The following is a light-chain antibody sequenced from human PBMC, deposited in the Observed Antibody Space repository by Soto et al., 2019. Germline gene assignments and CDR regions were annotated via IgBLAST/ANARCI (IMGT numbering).Light chain of an antibody. V-gene: IGKV1-5*03. CDR1: ESISNW. J-gene: IGKJ1*01. CDR2: KAS. Sequence: DIQMTQSPSTLSASVGDRVIITCRASESISNWLAWYQQKPGKAPKLLIYKASTLKSGVPSRFSGSGSGTEFTLTVSGLQAEDFATYWCQQYKSGSTFGQGTKVDIK. CDR3: QQYKSGST.